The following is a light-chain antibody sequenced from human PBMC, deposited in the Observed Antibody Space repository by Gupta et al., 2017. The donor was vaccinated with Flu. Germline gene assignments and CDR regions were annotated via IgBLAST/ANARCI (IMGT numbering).Light chain of an antibody. J-gene: IGKJ4*01. CDR1: QSVSNN. Sequence: FPANLACAPGERATRACRDSQSVSNNLEWEQQKPGQAPRLLIYDASNTATGITHRFSGSGSGTEFTLTSSSVQSEDFAIYCWQQDDDLHTFGGGTTVEIK. CDR3: QQDDDLHT. CDR2: DAS. V-gene: IGKV3-15*01.